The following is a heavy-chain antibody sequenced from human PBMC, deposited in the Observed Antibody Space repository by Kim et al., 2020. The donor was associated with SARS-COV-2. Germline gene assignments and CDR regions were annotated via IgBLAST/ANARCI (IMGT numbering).Heavy chain of an antibody. Sequence: GGSLRLSCAASGFTFSSYWMTWVRQAPGRGLEWVANIKYHGNEKYYVDSVKGRFTISRDDAENSLYLPMNSLRPEDTAIYYCARSNAMDVWGQGTTVSVSS. CDR3: ARSNAMDV. CDR2: IKYHGNEK. J-gene: IGHJ6*02. CDR1: GFTFSSYW. V-gene: IGHV3-7*03.